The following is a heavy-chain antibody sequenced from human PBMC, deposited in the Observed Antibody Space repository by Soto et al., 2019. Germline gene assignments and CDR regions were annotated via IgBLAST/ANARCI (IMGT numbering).Heavy chain of an antibody. Sequence: EVRLLESGGGLVQPGGSLRLSCFASGFTFPNYAMSWVRQAPGKGLEWVSVVTGRASSTYYADSVEGRFTISRDNSRNTLFLQMNSLGAEDTAVYYCAKHLPSKKKQRLWADASHIWGQGTMLTVSS. CDR2: VTGRASST. J-gene: IGHJ3*02. CDR3: AKHLPSKKKQRLWADASHI. D-gene: IGHD6-25*01. CDR1: GFTFPNYA. V-gene: IGHV3-23*01.